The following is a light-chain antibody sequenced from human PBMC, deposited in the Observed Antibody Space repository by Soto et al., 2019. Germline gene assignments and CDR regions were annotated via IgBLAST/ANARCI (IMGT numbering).Light chain of an antibody. V-gene: IGKV1-13*02. CDR2: DAS. Sequence: AIQLTQSPSSLSASVGDRITITCRASQGISSALAWYQQKPGKAPKLLIYDASSLESGVPSRFSGSGSGTDFTLTISSLQPEDFATYYCQQFNSYPTIRLMYTFGQGTKLEIK. CDR3: QQFNSYPTIRLMYT. CDR1: QGISSA. J-gene: IGKJ2*01.